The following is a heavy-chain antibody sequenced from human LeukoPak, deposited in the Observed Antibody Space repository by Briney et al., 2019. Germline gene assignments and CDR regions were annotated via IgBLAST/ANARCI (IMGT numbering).Heavy chain of an antibody. Sequence: ASVKVSCKASGYTFTNYGISWVRQAPGQGLEWMGWISIYNGNTDYAQKLRGRVTMTTDTSTSTAYMELRSLRSDDTAVYYCARITYDFWSGYYMPDDRWGQGTRVTVSS. V-gene: IGHV1-18*01. CDR2: ISIYNGNT. D-gene: IGHD3-3*01. CDR1: GYTFTNYG. J-gene: IGHJ5*02. CDR3: ARITYDFWSGYYMPDDR.